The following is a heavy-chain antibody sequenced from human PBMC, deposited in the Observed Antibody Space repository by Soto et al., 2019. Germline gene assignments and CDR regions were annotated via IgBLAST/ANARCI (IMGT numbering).Heavy chain of an antibody. CDR2: INAGNGNT. CDR3: GRVGGDSSSWYYFDY. J-gene: IGHJ4*02. Sequence: RASVKVSCKAAGYTFTSYAMHWVRQAPGQRLEWMGWINAGNGNTKYSQKFQGRVTITRDTSASTAYMELSSLRSEDTAVYYCGRVGGDSSSWYYFDYWGQGTLVTVSS. CDR1: GYTFTSYA. D-gene: IGHD6-13*01. V-gene: IGHV1-3*01.